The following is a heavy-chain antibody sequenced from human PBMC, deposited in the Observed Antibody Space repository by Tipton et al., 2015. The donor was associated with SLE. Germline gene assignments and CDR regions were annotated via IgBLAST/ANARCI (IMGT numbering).Heavy chain of an antibody. J-gene: IGHJ4*02. Sequence: TLSLTCTVSGGSLSAYYWSWIRQSPGRGLEWIAYIYYSESNTESTNYNPSLKSRLTISGDTSKNQFSLKLTSVTAADTAIYYCARGGIYHDDSGNFDYWGQGTLVTASS. V-gene: IGHV4-59*01. CDR3: ARGGIYHDDSGNFDY. D-gene: IGHD3-22*01. CDR1: GGSLSAYY. CDR2: IYYSESNTEST.